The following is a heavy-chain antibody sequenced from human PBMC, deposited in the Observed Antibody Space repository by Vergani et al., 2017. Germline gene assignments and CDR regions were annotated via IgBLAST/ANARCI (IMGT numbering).Heavy chain of an antibody. CDR1: GFTFSDYY. J-gene: IGHJ6*03. Sequence: QVQLVESGGGLVKPGGSLRLSCEASGFTFSDYYMSWIRQAPGKGLEWVSYISSSGSTIYYADSVKGRFTISRDNAKNSLYLQMNSRRAGDTAVYYCAGEGLSSSSSYYYYMDVWGKGTTVTVSS. CDR3: AGEGLSSSSSYYYYMDV. CDR2: ISSSGSTI. D-gene: IGHD6-6*01. V-gene: IGHV3-11*01.